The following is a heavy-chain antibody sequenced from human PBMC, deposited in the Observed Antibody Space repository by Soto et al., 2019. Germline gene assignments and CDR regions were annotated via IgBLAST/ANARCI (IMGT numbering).Heavy chain of an antibody. CDR1: GGSISSYY. D-gene: IGHD6-13*01. V-gene: IGHV4-59*01. Sequence: TSETLSLTCTVSGGSISSYYWSWIRQPPGKGLEWIGYIYYSGSTNYNPSLKSRVTISVDTSKNQFSLKLSSVTAADTAVYYCARDFLVTGYDYYYYGMDVWGQGTTVTVSS. J-gene: IGHJ6*02. CDR2: IYYSGST. CDR3: ARDFLVTGYDYYYYGMDV.